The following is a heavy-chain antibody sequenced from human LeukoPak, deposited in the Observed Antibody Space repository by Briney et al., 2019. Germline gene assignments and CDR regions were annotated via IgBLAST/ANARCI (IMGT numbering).Heavy chain of an antibody. J-gene: IGHJ4*02. CDR3: AKSGNTRWSESCFFVY. D-gene: IGHD1-26*01. CDR1: GFTFSDYY. V-gene: IGHV3-23*01. Sequence: AGSVRLFCSPSGFTFSDYYMIWLGPAPGKELEGVSGVCIRGGKTYYAQYVKARFTIYRDNAKNTLYLQMNSLRDEDTAVYYCAKSGNTRWSESCFFVYWGQGTLVTVSS. CDR2: VCIRGGKT.